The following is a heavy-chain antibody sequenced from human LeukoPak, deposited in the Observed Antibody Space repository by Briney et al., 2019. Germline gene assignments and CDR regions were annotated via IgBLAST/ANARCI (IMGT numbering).Heavy chain of an antibody. CDR2: VKQDGSEK. V-gene: IGHV3-7*01. J-gene: IGHJ6*02. CDR3: ARIQRYCSGGSCYSDYGMDV. CDR1: GFTFSSYW. Sequence: PGGSLRLSCAASGFTFSSYWMSWVRQAPGKGLEWVANVKQDGSEKYYVDSVKGRFTISRDNAKNSLYLQMNSLRAEDTAVYYCARIQRYCSGGSCYSDYGMDVWGQGTPVTVSS. D-gene: IGHD2-15*01.